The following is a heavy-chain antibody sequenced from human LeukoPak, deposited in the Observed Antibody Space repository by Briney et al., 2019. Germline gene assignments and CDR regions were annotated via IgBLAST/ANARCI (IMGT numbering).Heavy chain of an antibody. CDR2: IKPDGSKT. V-gene: IGHV3-7*01. Sequence: GGSLRLSCAASGFTISTYWMNWVRQAPGKGLQWVANIKPDGSKTHYVDSVKGRFTISRDNAENSLYLQMNSLRAEDTAVYYCARDYYASGSLDSWGQGTLVTVSS. D-gene: IGHD3-10*01. J-gene: IGHJ4*02. CDR3: ARDYYASGSLDS. CDR1: GFTISTYW.